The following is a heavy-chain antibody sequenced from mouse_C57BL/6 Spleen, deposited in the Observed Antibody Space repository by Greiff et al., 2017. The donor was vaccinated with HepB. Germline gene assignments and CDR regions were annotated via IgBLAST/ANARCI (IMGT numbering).Heavy chain of an antibody. V-gene: IGHV1-54*01. Sequence: VQLQQSGAELVRPGTSVKVSCKASGYAFTNYLIEWVKQRPGQGLEWIGVINPGSGDTNYNEKFKGKATLTADKSSSTAYMQLSGLTSEDSAVCVCARDAMDYWGQGTSVTVSS. CDR3: ARDAMDY. CDR1: GYAFTNYL. CDR2: INPGSGDT. J-gene: IGHJ4*01.